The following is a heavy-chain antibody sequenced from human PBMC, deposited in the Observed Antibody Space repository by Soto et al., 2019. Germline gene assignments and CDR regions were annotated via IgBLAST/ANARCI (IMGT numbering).Heavy chain of an antibody. CDR1: GFTFSSYG. CDR2: ISYDGSNK. Sequence: GGSLRLSCAASGFTFSSYGMHWVRQAPGKGLEWVAVISYDGSNKYYADSVKGRFTISRDNSKNTLYLQMNSLRAEDTAVYYCAKDLPDSSGWHFDYWGQGTLVTVSS. J-gene: IGHJ4*02. V-gene: IGHV3-30*18. CDR3: AKDLPDSSGWHFDY. D-gene: IGHD6-19*01.